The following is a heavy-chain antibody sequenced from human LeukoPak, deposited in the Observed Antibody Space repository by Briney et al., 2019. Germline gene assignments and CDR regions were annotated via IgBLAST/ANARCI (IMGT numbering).Heavy chain of an antibody. Sequence: ASVKVSCKASGYTFTGYYMHWVRQAPGQGLEWMGWINPNSGGTNYAQKFQGRVTMTRDTSISTAYMELSRLRSDDTAVYYCARDLNYYHSSGYSYWGQGTLVTVSS. V-gene: IGHV1-2*02. CDR1: GYTFTGYY. CDR2: INPNSGGT. J-gene: IGHJ4*02. CDR3: ARDLNYYHSSGYSY. D-gene: IGHD3-22*01.